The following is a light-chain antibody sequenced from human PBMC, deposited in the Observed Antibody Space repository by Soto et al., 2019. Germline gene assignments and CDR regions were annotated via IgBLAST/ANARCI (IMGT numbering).Light chain of an antibody. J-gene: IGKJ1*01. CDR3: QQFNNWPRT. CDR2: DAS. V-gene: IGKV3-15*01. Sequence: EIAMTQSPATLSVSPGERATLSCRASQSVSSKLAWYQQTPGQAPRLLIYDASTRAAGIPARFSGSGSGTEFTLTISSLQSEDFAVYYCQQFNNWPRTFGQGTKVEIK. CDR1: QSVSSK.